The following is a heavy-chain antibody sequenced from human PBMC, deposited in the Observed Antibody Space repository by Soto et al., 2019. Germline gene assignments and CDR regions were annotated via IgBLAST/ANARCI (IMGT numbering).Heavy chain of an antibody. CDR2: IIPIFGTA. D-gene: IGHD3-22*01. V-gene: IGHV1-69*13. CDR1: GGTFSSYA. CDR3: ARAYYDSSGYYAFDI. Sequence: SVKVSCKASGGTFSSYAISWVRQAPGQGLEWMGGIIPIFGTANYAQRFQGRVTITADESTSTAYMELSSLRSEDTAVYYCARAYYDSSGYYAFDIWGQGTMVTVSS. J-gene: IGHJ3*02.